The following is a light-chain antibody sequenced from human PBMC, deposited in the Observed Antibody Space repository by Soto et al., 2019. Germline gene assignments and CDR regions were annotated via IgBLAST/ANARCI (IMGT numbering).Light chain of an antibody. V-gene: IGLV1-47*02. J-gene: IGLJ2*01. CDR1: ASNIGSNY. Sequence: QSALTQPPSASGTPGQRVTVSCSGSASNIGSNYVYWYQQLPGTAPKLLIYSNHQRPSGVPDRFSGSNSGTSASLAISGLRSEDEADYFCAAWDDSLSGVVFGGGTKLTVL. CDR3: AAWDDSLSGVV. CDR2: SNH.